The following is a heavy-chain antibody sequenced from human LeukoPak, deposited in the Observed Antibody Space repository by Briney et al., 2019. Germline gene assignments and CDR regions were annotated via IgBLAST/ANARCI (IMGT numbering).Heavy chain of an antibody. J-gene: IGHJ6*03. CDR2: IYYSGST. CDR1: GGSISSSSYY. CDR3: TRGSIAYYYMDV. D-gene: IGHD3-22*01. V-gene: IGHV4-39*07. Sequence: PSETLSLTCTVSGGSISSSSYYWGWIRQPPGKGLEWIGSIYYSGSTYYNPSLKSRVTTSVDTSKNQFSLKLSSVAAADTAVYYCTRGSIAYYYMDVWGKGTTVTISS.